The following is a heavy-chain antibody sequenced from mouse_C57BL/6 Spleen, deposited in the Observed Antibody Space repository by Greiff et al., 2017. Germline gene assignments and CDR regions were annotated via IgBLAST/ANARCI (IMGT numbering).Heavy chain of an antibody. CDR3: ARDDGYYVWYFDV. V-gene: IGHV1-82*01. CDR2: IYPGDGDT. J-gene: IGHJ1*03. Sequence: VKLVESGPELVKPGASVKISCKASGYAFSSSWMNWVKQRPGKGLEWIGRIYPGDGDTNYNGKFKGKATLTADKSSSTAYMQLSSLTSEDSAVYFCARDDGYYVWYFDVWGTGTTVTVSS. D-gene: IGHD2-3*01. CDR1: GYAFSSSW.